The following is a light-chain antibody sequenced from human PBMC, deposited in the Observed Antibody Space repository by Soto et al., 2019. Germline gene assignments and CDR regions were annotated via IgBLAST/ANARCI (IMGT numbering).Light chain of an antibody. CDR3: QQANSFPLT. J-gene: IGKJ4*01. Sequence: DSQMTQSPSSVSASVGDRVTIACRASQGIGSWLAWYQQKPGKAPKLLIHATSGLQSGVPSRFSGSGSGTDFTLTISNLQSEDFATYYCQQANSFPLTFGGGTKVDIK. CDR2: ATS. V-gene: IGKV1-12*01. CDR1: QGIGSW.